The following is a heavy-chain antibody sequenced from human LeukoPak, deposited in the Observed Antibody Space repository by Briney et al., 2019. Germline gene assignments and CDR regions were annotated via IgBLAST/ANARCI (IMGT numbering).Heavy chain of an antibody. V-gene: IGHV4-59*01. CDR1: GGSISSYY. D-gene: IGHD6-19*01. CDR3: ARARGSGWYHDAFDI. J-gene: IGHJ3*02. CDR2: IYYSGST. Sequence: PSETLSLTCTVSGGSISSYYWSWIRQPPGKGLEWIGYIYYSGSTNYNPSLKSPVTLSVDTCKNQSSLKLSSATAADPVVYDWARARGSGWYHDAFDIWGQGAMVTVSS.